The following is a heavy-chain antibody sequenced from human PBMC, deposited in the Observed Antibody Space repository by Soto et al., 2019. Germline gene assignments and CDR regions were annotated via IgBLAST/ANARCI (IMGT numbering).Heavy chain of an antibody. CDR2: ISYDGSNK. V-gene: IGHV3-30-3*01. CDR3: ARAGVAVAGTGDYYYYGMDV. J-gene: IGHJ6*02. CDR1: VFTFSSYA. Sequence: GGSLRLSCAASVFTFSSYAMHWVRQAPGKGLEWVAVISYDGSNKYYADSVKGRFTISRDNSTSTAYMELSSLRSEDTAVYYCARAGVAVAGTGDYYYYGMDVWGQGTTVTVSS. D-gene: IGHD6-19*01.